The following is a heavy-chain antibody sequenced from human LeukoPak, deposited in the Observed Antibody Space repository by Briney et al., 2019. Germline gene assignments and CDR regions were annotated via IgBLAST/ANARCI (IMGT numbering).Heavy chain of an antibody. CDR1: GYTFTSYY. J-gene: IGHJ4*02. D-gene: IGHD3-22*01. CDR2: INPSGGST. V-gene: IGHV1-46*01. Sequence: ASVKVSCKASGYTFTSYYMHWVRLAPGQGLEWMGIINPSGGSTSYAQKFQGRVTMTRDTSTSTVYMELSSLRSEDTVVYYCARAPSSGYYYYWGQGTLVTVSS. CDR3: ARAPSSGYYYY.